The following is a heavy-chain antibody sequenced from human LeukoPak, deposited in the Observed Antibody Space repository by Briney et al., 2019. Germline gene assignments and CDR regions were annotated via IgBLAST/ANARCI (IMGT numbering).Heavy chain of an antibody. V-gene: IGHV4-59*01. Sequence: SETLSLTCTVSGGSISSYYWSWIRQPPGKGLEWIGYIYYSGSTNYNPSLKGRVTISVDTSKNQFSLKLSSVTAADTAVYYCARGGVTYYYDSSGYYYFDYWGQGTLVTVSS. CDR3: ARGGVTYYYDSSGYYYFDY. J-gene: IGHJ4*02. CDR2: IYYSGST. CDR1: GGSISSYY. D-gene: IGHD3-22*01.